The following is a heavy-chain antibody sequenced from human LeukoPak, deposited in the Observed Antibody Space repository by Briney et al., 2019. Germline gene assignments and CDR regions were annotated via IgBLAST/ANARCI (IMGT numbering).Heavy chain of an antibody. CDR2: ISAGSGNT. D-gene: IGHD5-18*01. CDR3: ARDGDVDTAMVTNWFDP. Sequence: ASVKVSCKASGYTFTSYAMHWVRQAPGQRLEWMGWISAGSGNTKYSQKFQGRVTITRDTSASTAYMELSSLRSEDTAVYYCARDGDVDTAMVTNWFDPWGQGTLVTVSS. J-gene: IGHJ5*02. V-gene: IGHV1-3*01. CDR1: GYTFTSYA.